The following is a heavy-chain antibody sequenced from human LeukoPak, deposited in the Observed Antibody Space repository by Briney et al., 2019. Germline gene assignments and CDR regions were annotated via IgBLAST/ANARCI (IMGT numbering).Heavy chain of an antibody. CDR2: IYSGGST. J-gene: IGHJ6*02. CDR1: GFTVSSNY. V-gene: IGHV3-66*02. D-gene: IGHD6-13*01. Sequence: GGSLRLSCAASGFTVSSNYMSWVRQAPGKGLEWVSVIYSGGSTYYADSVKGRFTISRDNSENTLYLQMNSLRAEDTAVYYCAKDRSAAGTYPYYYGMDVWGQGTTVTVSS. CDR3: AKDRSAAGTYPYYYGMDV.